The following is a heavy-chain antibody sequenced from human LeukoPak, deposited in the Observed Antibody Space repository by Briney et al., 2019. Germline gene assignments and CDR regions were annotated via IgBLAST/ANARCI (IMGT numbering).Heavy chain of an antibody. D-gene: IGHD3-16*01. Sequence: GGSLRLSCAASGFTFSSYAMHWVRQAPGKGLEWVAVISYDGSNKYYADSVKGRFTISRDNSKNTLYLQMNSLRAEDTAVYYCARAMSTFGGVRNYFDSWGQGTLVTVSS. V-gene: IGHV3-30-3*01. J-gene: IGHJ4*02. CDR3: ARAMSTFGGVRNYFDS. CDR1: GFTFSSYA. CDR2: ISYDGSNK.